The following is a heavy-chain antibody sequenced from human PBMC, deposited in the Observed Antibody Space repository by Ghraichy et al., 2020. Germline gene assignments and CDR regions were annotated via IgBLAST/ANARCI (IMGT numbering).Heavy chain of an antibody. D-gene: IGHD4-11*01. CDR2: IIPIFGTA. Sequence: SVKVSCKASGGTFSSYAISWVRQAPGQGLEWMGGIIPIFGTANYAQKFQGRVTITADESTSTAYMELSSLRSEDTAVYYCARPFSGTVTTGLPFNYYYYMDVWGKGTTVTVS. J-gene: IGHJ6*03. V-gene: IGHV1-69*13. CDR3: ARPFSGTVTTGLPFNYYYYMDV. CDR1: GGTFSSYA.